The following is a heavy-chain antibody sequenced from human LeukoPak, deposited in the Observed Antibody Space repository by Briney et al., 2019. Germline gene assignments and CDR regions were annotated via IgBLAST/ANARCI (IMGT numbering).Heavy chain of an antibody. J-gene: IGHJ6*02. D-gene: IGHD3-10*01. CDR1: GFPFDTYG. CDR3: ASGTRVQLPRYYYHGLAL. CDR2: IWHDGDKN. V-gene: IGHV3-33*01. Sequence: QPGGSLRLSCAASGFPFDTYGMHWVRQAPGKGLEWVSVIWHDGDKNYYSDSVKGRFTASRDNSKTMLFLQMNDLAVEDTAVYFCASGTRVQLPRYYYHGLALWGQGTTVIVSS.